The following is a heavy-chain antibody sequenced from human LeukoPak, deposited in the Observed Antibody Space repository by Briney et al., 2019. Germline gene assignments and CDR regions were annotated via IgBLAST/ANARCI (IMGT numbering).Heavy chain of an antibody. J-gene: IGHJ4*02. D-gene: IGHD6-13*01. CDR3: ARHDSSSWYYFDY. CDR1: GGSISSYY. V-gene: IGHV4-59*08. CDR2: IYYSGST. Sequence: SETLSLTCTVSGGSISSYYWSWIRQPPGKGLEWIGYIYYSGSTNHNPSLKSRVTISVDTSKNQFSLKLSSVTAADTAVYYCARHDSSSWYYFDYWGQGTLVTVSP.